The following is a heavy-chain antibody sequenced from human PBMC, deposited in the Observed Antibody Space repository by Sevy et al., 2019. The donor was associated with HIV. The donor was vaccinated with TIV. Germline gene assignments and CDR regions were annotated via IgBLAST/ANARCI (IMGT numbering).Heavy chain of an antibody. CDR3: ARVAVSYCTNDCYHRFDY. Sequence: GGSLRLSCAASGFTFSNYGMHWVRQAPGKGLEWVAVIWNDGSNKYYADSVKGRFTISRDNSKNTLYLQMNSLRVEDTAVYYCARVAVSYCTNDCYHRFDYWGPGALVTVSS. CDR1: GFTFSNYG. J-gene: IGHJ4*02. V-gene: IGHV3-33*01. CDR2: IWNDGSNK. D-gene: IGHD2-8*01.